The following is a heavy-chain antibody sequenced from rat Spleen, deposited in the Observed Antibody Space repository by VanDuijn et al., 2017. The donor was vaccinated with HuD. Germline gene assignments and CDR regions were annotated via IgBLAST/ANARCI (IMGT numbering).Heavy chain of an antibody. CDR3: TRRGYLSDWYFDF. D-gene: IGHD4-4*01. CDR1: GFTFSDFY. J-gene: IGHJ1*01. CDR2: ISYDGSKT. Sequence: EVQLVESDGGLVQPGRSLKLSCAASGFTFSDFYMAWVRQAPTKGLEWVATISYDGSKTYYRDPVKGRFTISRDNARSTLNLHMDSMRSEDTAIYYCTRRGYLSDWYFDFWGPGTMVTVSS. V-gene: IGHV5-29*01.